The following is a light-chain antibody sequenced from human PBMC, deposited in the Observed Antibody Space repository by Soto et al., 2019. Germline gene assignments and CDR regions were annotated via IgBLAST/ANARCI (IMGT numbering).Light chain of an antibody. J-gene: IGKJ2*01. V-gene: IGKV3-20*01. CDR2: GAS. CDR1: QSVSSSY. Sequence: EIVLTQSPGTLSLSPGERATLSCRASQSVSSSYLAWYQQKPGQAPRLLIYGASSRATGIPDRFSGSGSGTDFTLTISRLEPEDFAVYYCQHTKAYTFGQGTKLEIK. CDR3: QHTKAYT.